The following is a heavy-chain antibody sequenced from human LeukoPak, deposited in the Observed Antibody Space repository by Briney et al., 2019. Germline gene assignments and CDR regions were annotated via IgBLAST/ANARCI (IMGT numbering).Heavy chain of an antibody. J-gene: IGHJ6*03. CDR3: ARAPDYYMDV. V-gene: IGHV4-59*01. CDR2: IYYSGST. Sequence: SETLSLTCAVYGGSLSGYYWTWIRQPPGKGLEWIGYIYYSGSTNYNPSLKSRVTISVDTSKNQFSLKLSSVTAADTAVYYCARAPDYYMDVWGKGTTVTVSS. CDR1: GGSLSGYY.